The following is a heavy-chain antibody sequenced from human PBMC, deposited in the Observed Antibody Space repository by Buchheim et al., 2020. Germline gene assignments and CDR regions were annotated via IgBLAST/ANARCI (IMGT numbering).Heavy chain of an antibody. CDR2: ISSSGNTI. D-gene: IGHD3-10*01. CDR3: AKDLISGY. V-gene: IGHV3-11*01. Sequence: QVHLVESGGALVKPGGSLRLSCAASGFTFSDSYMNWIRQAPGKGLEWVSYISSSGNTIYYSDSVKGRFTISRDNATNSLYLQMNSLSAEDTAVYYCAKDLISGYWGQGTL. J-gene: IGHJ4*02. CDR1: GFTFSDSY.